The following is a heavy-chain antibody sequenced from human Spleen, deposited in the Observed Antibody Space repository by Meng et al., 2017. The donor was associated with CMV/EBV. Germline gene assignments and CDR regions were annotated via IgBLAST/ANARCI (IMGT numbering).Heavy chain of an antibody. CDR1: GGSFSGYY. CDR3: ARGGNDWGLYYFDY. CDR2: INHSGST. J-gene: IGHJ4*02. V-gene: IGHV4-34*01. D-gene: IGHD7-27*01. Sequence: AVYGGSFSGYYWSWIRQPPGKGLEWIGEINHSGSTNYNPSLKSRVTISVDTSKNQFSLKLSSVTAADTAVYYRARGGNDWGLYYFDYWGQGTLVTVSS.